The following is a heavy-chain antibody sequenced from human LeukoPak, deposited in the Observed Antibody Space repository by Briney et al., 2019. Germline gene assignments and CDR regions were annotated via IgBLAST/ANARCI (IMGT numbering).Heavy chain of an antibody. V-gene: IGHV4-59*08. CDR3: ARRGYRSGFDYFDY. CDR1: GGSISSYY. CDR2: TYYSGST. J-gene: IGHJ4*02. D-gene: IGHD6-19*01. Sequence: SETLSLTCTVSGGSISSYYWSWIRQPPGKRLEWIGYTYYSGSTNYNPSLKSRVTISVDTSKNQFSLKLRSVTAADTAVYYCARRGYRSGFDYFDYWGQGTLVTVSS.